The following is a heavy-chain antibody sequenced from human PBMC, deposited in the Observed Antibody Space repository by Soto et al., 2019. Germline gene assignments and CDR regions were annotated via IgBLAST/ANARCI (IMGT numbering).Heavy chain of an antibody. CDR1: GYSFTSYW. CDR3: ASFWTTSGYYYYYYYMDV. Sequence: PGAALKISCKGSGYSFTSYWIGWVRQMPWKGLEWMGIIYPGDSDTRYSPSFQGQVTISADKSISTAYLQSSSLKASDTAMYNCASFWTTSGYYYYYYYMDVWGQGTTVT. CDR2: IYPGDSDT. V-gene: IGHV5-51*01. J-gene: IGHJ6*03. D-gene: IGHD4-17*01.